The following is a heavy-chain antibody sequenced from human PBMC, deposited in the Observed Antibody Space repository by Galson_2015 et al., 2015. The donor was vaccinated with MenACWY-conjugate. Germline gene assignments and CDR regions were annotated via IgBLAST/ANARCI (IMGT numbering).Heavy chain of an antibody. D-gene: IGHD3-10*01. CDR1: GYSFTSYA. CDR3: ARASHYYASGSPDTLDY. J-gene: IGHJ4*02. V-gene: IGHV1-3*01. CDR2: INAGNGNT. Sequence: SVKVSCKASGYSFTSYAMHWVRQAPGQRLEWMGWINAGNGNTRYSQKFQGRVTITRDTSASTVYMELSSLRSEDTAVYYCARASHYYASGSPDTLDYWGQGTLVTVSS.